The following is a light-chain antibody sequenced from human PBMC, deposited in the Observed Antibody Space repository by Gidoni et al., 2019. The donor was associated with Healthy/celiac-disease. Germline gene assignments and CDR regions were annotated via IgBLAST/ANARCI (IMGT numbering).Light chain of an antibody. CDR2: WAS. CDR3: QQYYSTPQT. CDR1: QSVLYSSNNKNY. Sequence: DIVMTQSPDSLAVSLGEWATINCKSSQSVLYSSNNKNYLAWYQQKPGQPPKLLIYWASTRESGVPDRFSGSWSGTDFTLTISSLQAEDVAVYYCQQYYSTPQTFGPGTKVEIK. V-gene: IGKV4-1*01. J-gene: IGKJ1*01.